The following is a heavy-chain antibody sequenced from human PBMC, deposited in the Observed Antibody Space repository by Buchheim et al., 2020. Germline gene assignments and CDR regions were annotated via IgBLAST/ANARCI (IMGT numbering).Heavy chain of an antibody. D-gene: IGHD2-2*01. CDR1: GYTFTSYG. V-gene: IGHV1-18*04. Sequence: QGHLVQSGAEVKKPGASVKVSCKASGYTFTSYGVSWVRQAPGQGLEWMGWISAYNGHTSYAQRLQGRVTVTTDISTSTAYLELRSLRSDDTAVYYCARDIVVVPAAIYYYYGMDVWGQGTT. CDR2: ISAYNGHT. J-gene: IGHJ6*02. CDR3: ARDIVVVPAAIYYYYGMDV.